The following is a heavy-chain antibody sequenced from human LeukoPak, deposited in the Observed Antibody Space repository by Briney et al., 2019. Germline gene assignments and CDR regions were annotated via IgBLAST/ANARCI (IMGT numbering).Heavy chain of an antibody. V-gene: IGHV3-23*01. Sequence: PGGSLRLSCAASGFTFSGYAMSWVRQAPGKGLEWVSRINAFGARTDYADSVKGRFTISRDNAKNTLYLQMNRLRAEDTALYYCAKVALGYCSGSSCYYFDYGGQGTLVTVSS. J-gene: IGHJ4*02. CDR1: GFTFSGYA. CDR3: AKVALGYCSGSSCYYFDY. CDR2: INAFGART. D-gene: IGHD2-15*01.